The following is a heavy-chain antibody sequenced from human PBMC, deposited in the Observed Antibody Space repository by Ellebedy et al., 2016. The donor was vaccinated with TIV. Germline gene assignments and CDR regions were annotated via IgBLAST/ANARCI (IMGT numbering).Heavy chain of an antibody. CDR1: GFSFSSYW. Sequence: GGSLRLSCGASGFSFSSYWMSWVRQAPGKGLEWVANIRQDGSEKYYVDSVKGRFTISRDNAKNSLYLQMNSLRAEDTAVYYCAKGDYDILTGYYAYWGQGTLVTVSS. J-gene: IGHJ4*02. CDR2: IRQDGSEK. D-gene: IGHD3-9*01. CDR3: AKGDYDILTGYYAY. V-gene: IGHV3-7*03.